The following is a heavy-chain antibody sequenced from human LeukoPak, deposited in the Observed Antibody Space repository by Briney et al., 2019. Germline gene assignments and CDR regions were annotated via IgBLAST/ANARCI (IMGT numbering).Heavy chain of an antibody. CDR1: GGSISSGSYY. D-gene: IGHD1-26*01. V-gene: IGHV4-61*02. Sequence: PSQTLSLTCTVSGGSISSGSYYWSWIRQPAGKGLEWIGRIYTSGSTNYNPSLKSRVTISVDTSKNQFSLKLSSVTAADTAVYYCARDRSGSYSPYYYYYMDVWGKGTTVTVSS. J-gene: IGHJ6*03. CDR2: IYTSGST. CDR3: ARDRSGSYSPYYYYYMDV.